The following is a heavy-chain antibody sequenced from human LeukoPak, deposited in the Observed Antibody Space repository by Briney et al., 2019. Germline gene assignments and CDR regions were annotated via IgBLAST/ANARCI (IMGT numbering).Heavy chain of an antibody. J-gene: IGHJ4*02. CDR3: APGHEYGLLDY. V-gene: IGHV1-24*01. D-gene: IGHD4-17*01. CDR2: FDPGMAET. Sequence: ASVTVSCEVSGYSLSELTMRWVRHAPGKGLEWMGGFDPGMAETIYAEKFQGRITMTEDASTDTAYMELSSLRSEDTAVYYCAPGHEYGLLDYWGQGTLVTVSS. CDR1: GYSLSELT.